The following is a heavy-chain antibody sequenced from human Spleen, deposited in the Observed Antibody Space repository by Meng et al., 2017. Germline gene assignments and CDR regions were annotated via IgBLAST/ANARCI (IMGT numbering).Heavy chain of an antibody. CDR2: VYPGDSTT. V-gene: IGHV5-51*01. Sequence: GESLKISCKCSGYTFISHWIGWVRQMPGKGLEWMGTVYPGDSTTIYSPSFQGQVIISADNSISTAYLQWSSLKASDTAMYYCATTGYCSGGSCYYNWFDPWGQGTLVTVSS. CDR3: ATTGYCSGGSCYYNWFDP. D-gene: IGHD2-15*01. CDR1: GYTFISHW. J-gene: IGHJ5*02.